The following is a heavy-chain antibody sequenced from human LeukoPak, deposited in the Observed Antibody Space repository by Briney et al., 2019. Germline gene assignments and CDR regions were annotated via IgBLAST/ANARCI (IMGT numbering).Heavy chain of an antibody. CDR3: ARDLYYYGSGNYVPGFPDY. D-gene: IGHD3-10*01. CDR2: ISSSRSNTS. Sequence: PGGSLRLSCAASGFTFSIYEMNWVRQAPGKGLEWVSYISSSRSNTSFYADSVKGRFTLSRDGANNSLYLQMNRLRAEDTAVYYCARDLYYYGSGNYVPGFPDYWGQGTLVTVSS. CDR1: GFTFSIYE. J-gene: IGHJ4*02. V-gene: IGHV3-48*03.